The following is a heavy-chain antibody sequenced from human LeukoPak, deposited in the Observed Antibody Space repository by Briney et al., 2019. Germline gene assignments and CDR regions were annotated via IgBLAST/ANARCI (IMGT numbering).Heavy chain of an antibody. CDR1: GGSISSGVYY. J-gene: IGHJ4*02. Sequence: PSETLSLTCTVSGGSISSGVYYWSWIRQPPGRGLEWIGYIYYSGSTYYNPSLKSRVTISVDTSKNQFSLKLSSVTAADTAVYYCARGFDSSGYYLYYFDYWGQGTLVTVSS. V-gene: IGHV4-30-4*01. D-gene: IGHD3-22*01. CDR3: ARGFDSSGYYLYYFDY. CDR2: IYYSGST.